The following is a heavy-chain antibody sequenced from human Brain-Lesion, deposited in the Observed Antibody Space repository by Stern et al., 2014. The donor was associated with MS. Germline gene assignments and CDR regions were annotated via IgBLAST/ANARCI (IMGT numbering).Heavy chain of an antibody. CDR1: GFTFSHYW. V-gene: IGHV3-7*01. CDR3: ARKTTAKN. Sequence: VQLVESGGGLVQPGGSLRLSCAGSGFTFSHYWMTCVRQAPGKGLEWVASINKDGSEKYYVDSLKGRFTISRDNAKNSLYLQMTSLRADDTAVYYCARKTTAKNWGQGTLVTVSS. J-gene: IGHJ4*02. CDR2: INKDGSEK. D-gene: IGHD4-17*01.